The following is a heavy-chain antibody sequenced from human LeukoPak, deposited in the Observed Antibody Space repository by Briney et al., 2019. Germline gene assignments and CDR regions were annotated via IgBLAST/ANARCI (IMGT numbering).Heavy chain of an antibody. CDR3: ARDSSRVATIPYFDY. Sequence: PGGSLRLSCAASGFTFSSYSMNWVRQAPGKGLEWVSYLSSSSSTIYYADSVKGRFTISRDNAKNSLYLQMNSLRAEDTAVYYCARDSSRVATIPYFDYWGQGTLVTVSS. D-gene: IGHD5-12*01. CDR1: GFTFSSYS. CDR2: LSSSSSTI. J-gene: IGHJ4*02. V-gene: IGHV3-48*04.